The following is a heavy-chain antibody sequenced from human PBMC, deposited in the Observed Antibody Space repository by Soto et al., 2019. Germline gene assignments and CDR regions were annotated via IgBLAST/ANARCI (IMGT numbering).Heavy chain of an antibody. CDR1: GFTFSSYE. CDR2: ISSSGSTI. J-gene: IGHJ3*02. D-gene: IGHD5-12*01. V-gene: IGHV3-48*03. CDR3: ARENIVATVDDAFDI. Sequence: GGSLRLSCAASGFTFSSYEMNWVRQAPGKGLEWVSYISSSGSTIYYADSVKGRFTISRDSAKNSLYLQMNSLRAEDTAVYYCARENIVATVDDAFDIWGQGTMVTVSS.